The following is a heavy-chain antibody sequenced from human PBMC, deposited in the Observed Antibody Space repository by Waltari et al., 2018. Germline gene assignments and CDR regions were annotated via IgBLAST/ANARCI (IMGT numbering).Heavy chain of an antibody. J-gene: IGHJ6*02. Sequence: QVQLVESGGGVVQPGRSLRLPCAASAFAFSSYAMHWVRQAPGKGLEWVEVISYNERNRYYVDSVKGRFTISRDNSNKMLYLQMNSLRVEDTAVYYCARDYCDRTNCHGMDVWGQGTTVTVSS. CDR3: ARDYCDRTNCHGMDV. CDR2: ISYNERNR. V-gene: IGHV3-30*04. D-gene: IGHD3-22*01. CDR1: AFAFSSYA.